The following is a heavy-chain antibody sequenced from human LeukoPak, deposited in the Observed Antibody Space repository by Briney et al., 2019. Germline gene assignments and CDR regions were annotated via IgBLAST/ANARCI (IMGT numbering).Heavy chain of an antibody. D-gene: IGHD3-10*01. J-gene: IGHJ4*02. V-gene: IGHV4-38-2*02. CDR3: ARDTYYGSGSYYFDY. Sequence: PSETLSLTCAVSGHSFNTGYYWAWIRQSPEKGLEWIGSMYHTGSTYYNPSLKSRVTMSVDTSKNQFSLKLSSVTAADTAVYYCARDTYYGSGSYYFDYWGQGTLVTVSS. CDR1: GHSFNTGYY. CDR2: MYHTGST.